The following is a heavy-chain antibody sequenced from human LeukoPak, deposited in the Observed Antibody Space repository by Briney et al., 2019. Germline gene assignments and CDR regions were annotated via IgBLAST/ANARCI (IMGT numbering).Heavy chain of an antibody. CDR2: ISTSSSHI. CDR3: ARDYDEDY. J-gene: IGHJ4*02. D-gene: IGHD5-12*01. CDR1: GFTFSTYA. Sequence: PGGSLRLSCADSGFTFSTYAMSWVRQAPGKGLEWVSSISTSSSHIYYADSVKGRFTTSRDNAKNSLYLQMHSLRAEDTAVYYCARDYDEDYWGQGTLVTVSS. V-gene: IGHV3-21*01.